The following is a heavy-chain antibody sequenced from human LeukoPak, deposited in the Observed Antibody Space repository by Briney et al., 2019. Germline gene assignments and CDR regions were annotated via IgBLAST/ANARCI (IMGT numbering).Heavy chain of an antibody. CDR1: GYTLTELS. Sequence: ASVKVSCKVSGYTLTELSMHWVRQAPGKGLEWMGGFDPEDGETIYAQKFQGRVTMTEDTSTDTAYMELSRLRSEDTAVYYCATEPKQFTNYYYGMDVWGQGTTVTVSS. D-gene: IGHD6-19*01. J-gene: IGHJ6*02. CDR3: ATEPKQFTNYYYGMDV. CDR2: FDPEDGET. V-gene: IGHV1-24*01.